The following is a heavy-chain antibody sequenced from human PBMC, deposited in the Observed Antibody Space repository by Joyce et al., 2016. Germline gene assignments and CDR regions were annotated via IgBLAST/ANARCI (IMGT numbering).Heavy chain of an antibody. CDR1: GFTFRGYA. J-gene: IGHJ4*02. Sequence: EVQLLESGGGLVQPGGSLRLSCSASGFTFRGYAMSWVRQAPRKGLEWVSSISNSASTTYYTASVKGRFTISRDNSKNTLYLHMNSLRAEDTAVYFCAKDRRSVAGAHDYWGQGTLVTVSS. D-gene: IGHD6-19*01. V-gene: IGHV3-23*01. CDR3: AKDRRSVAGAHDY. CDR2: ISNSASTT.